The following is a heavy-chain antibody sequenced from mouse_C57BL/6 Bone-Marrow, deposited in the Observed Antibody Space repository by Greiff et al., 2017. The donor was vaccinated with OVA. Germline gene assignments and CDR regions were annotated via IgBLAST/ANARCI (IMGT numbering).Heavy chain of an antibody. D-gene: IGHD1-1*01. CDR2: IWTGGGT. V-gene: IGHV2-9-1*01. Sequence: VKLVESGPGLVAPSQSLSITCTVSGFSLTSYAISWVRQPPGKGLEWLGVIWTGGGTNYNSALKSRLSISKDNSKSQVFLKMNSLQTDDTARYYCARKITTVVATYYYAMDYWGQGTSVTVSS. J-gene: IGHJ4*01. CDR1: GFSLTSYA. CDR3: ARKITTVVATYYYAMDY.